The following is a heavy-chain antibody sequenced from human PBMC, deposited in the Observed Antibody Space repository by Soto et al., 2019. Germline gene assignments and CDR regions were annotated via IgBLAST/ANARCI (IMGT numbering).Heavy chain of an antibody. Sequence: PSETLSLTCTVSGGTTSGYYCSWIRQPPGKGLEWIGYIYYSQTNYNPSLKSRVTISVDTSKNQFSLKLSSVTAADTAVYYCARGSQALWFDPWGQGTLVTVSS. J-gene: IGHJ5*02. CDR2: IYYSQT. V-gene: IGHV4-59*08. CDR1: GGTTSGYY. CDR3: ARGSQALWFDP.